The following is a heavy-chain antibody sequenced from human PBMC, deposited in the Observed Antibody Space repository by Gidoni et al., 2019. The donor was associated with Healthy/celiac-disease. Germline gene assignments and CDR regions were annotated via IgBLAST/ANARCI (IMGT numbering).Heavy chain of an antibody. V-gene: IGHV1-46*01. CDR1: GYTFTSYY. CDR2: INPSGGST. J-gene: IGHJ6*02. CDR3: ARAYGYCSSTSCNIDGMDV. Sequence: QVQLVQSGAEVKKPGASVTVSCKASGYTFTSYYIHWVRQAPGQGLEWMGIINPSGGSTSYAQKFQGRVTMTRDTSTSTVYMELSSLRSEDTAVYYCARAYGYCSSTSCNIDGMDVWGQGTTVTVSS. D-gene: IGHD2-2*02.